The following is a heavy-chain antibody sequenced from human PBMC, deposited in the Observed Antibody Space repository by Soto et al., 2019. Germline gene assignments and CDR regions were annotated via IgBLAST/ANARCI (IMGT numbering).Heavy chain of an antibody. Sequence: QVQLVESGGGVVQPGRSLRLSCAASGFTFSSYGMHWVRQAPGKGLEWVAVIWYDGSNKYYADSVKGRFTISRDNSQNTLYLPMNSLRAEDTAVYYCARDGVALWFGERKNWFDPWGQGTLVTVSS. CDR1: GFTFSSYG. V-gene: IGHV3-33*01. J-gene: IGHJ5*02. CDR2: IWYDGSNK. CDR3: ARDGVALWFGERKNWFDP. D-gene: IGHD3-10*01.